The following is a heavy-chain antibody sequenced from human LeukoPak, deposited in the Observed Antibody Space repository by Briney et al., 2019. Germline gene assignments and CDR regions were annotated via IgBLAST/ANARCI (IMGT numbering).Heavy chain of an antibody. CDR2: ISSSSSYI. D-gene: IGHD3-16*01. J-gene: IGHJ4*02. CDR1: GFTFSSYS. V-gene: IGHV3-21*01. CDR3: ARGLTYYDYVWGSWSPDY. Sequence: GGSLRLSCAASGFTFSSYSMNWVRQAPGKGLEWVSSISSSSSYIYYADSVKGRFTISRDNAKNSLYLQMNSLRAEDTAVYYCARGLTYYDYVWGSWSPDYWGQGTLVTVSS.